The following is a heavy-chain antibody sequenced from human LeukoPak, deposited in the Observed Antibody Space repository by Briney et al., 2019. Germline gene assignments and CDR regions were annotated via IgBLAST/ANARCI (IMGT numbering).Heavy chain of an antibody. D-gene: IGHD3-16*02. V-gene: IGHV3-30*18. CDR2: ISYDGSNK. CDR1: GFTFSSYG. CDR3: AKEGRYDYVWGSYRVFDY. J-gene: IGHJ4*02. Sequence: GGSLRLSCAASGFTFSSYGMRWVRQAPGKGLEWVAVISYDGSNKYYADSVKGRFTISRDNSKNTLYLQMNSLRAEDTAVYYCAKEGRYDYVWGSYRVFDYWGQGTLVTVSS.